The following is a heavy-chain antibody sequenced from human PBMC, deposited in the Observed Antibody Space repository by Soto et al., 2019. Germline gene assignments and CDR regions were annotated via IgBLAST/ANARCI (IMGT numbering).Heavy chain of an antibody. CDR2: INAGNGNT. V-gene: IGHV1-3*01. CDR3: ARDSGSSTPLYYYGMDV. CDR1: GYTFTSYA. J-gene: IGHJ6*02. Sequence: ASVKVSCKACGYTFTSYAMHWVRQAPGQRLEWMGWINAGNGNTKYSQKFQGRVTITRDTSASTAYMELSSLRSEDTAVYYCARDSGSSTPLYYYGMDVWGQGTTVTVSS. D-gene: IGHD6-6*01.